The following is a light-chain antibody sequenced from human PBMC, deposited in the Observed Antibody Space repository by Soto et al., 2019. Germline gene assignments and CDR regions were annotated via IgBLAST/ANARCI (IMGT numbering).Light chain of an antibody. J-gene: IGLJ3*02. CDR2: RNN. Sequence: QSVLTQPPSTSGTPGQRVTIYCSGSSSNVGSNDVYWYQHVPGAAPNLLIYRNNRRPSGVPDRFSGSKSGSAVSLAISGLRSEDEADDYCASWDDTLSGPVFGAGTKLTVL. CDR3: ASWDDTLSGPV. V-gene: IGLV1-47*01. CDR1: SSNVGSND.